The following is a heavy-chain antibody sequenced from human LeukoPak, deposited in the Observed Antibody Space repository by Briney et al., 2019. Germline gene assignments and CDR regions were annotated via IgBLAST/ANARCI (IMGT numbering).Heavy chain of an antibody. J-gene: IGHJ4*02. Sequence: PSETLSLTCAVYGGSFSGYYWSWIRQPPGKGLEWMGEINHSGSTNYNPSLKSRVTISVDTSKNQFSLKLSSVTAADTAVYYCARGGNYGDYDGYFDYWGQGTLVTVSS. D-gene: IGHD4-17*01. V-gene: IGHV4-34*01. CDR1: GGSFSGYY. CDR2: INHSGST. CDR3: ARGGNYGDYDGYFDY.